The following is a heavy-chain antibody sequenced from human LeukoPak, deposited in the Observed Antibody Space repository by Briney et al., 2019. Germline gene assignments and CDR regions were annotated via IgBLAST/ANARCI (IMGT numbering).Heavy chain of an antibody. CDR1: GYTFTGYY. Sequence: ASVKVSCKASGYTFTGYYMHWVRQAPGQGLEWMGWINPNSGGTNYAQKFQGRVTMTRDTSISTAYMELSRLRSDDTAMYYCARSSGWKYNIDYWGQGTLVTVSS. J-gene: IGHJ4*02. V-gene: IGHV1-2*02. D-gene: IGHD6-19*01. CDR2: INPNSGGT. CDR3: ARSSGWKYNIDY.